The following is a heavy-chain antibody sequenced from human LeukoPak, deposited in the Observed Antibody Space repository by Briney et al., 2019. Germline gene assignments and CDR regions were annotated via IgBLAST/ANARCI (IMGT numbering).Heavy chain of an antibody. CDR1: GGSISSYY. J-gene: IGHJ4*02. CDR3: ARGAPGYYDFWSGYYFDY. V-gene: IGHV4-4*07. Sequence: SETLSLTCTVSGGSISSYYWSWIRQPAGKGLEWIGRIYTSGSTNYNPSLKSRVTMSVDTSKNQFSLKLSSVTAADTAVYYCARGAPGYYDFWSGYYFDYWGQGTLVTVSS. CDR2: IYTSGST. D-gene: IGHD3-3*01.